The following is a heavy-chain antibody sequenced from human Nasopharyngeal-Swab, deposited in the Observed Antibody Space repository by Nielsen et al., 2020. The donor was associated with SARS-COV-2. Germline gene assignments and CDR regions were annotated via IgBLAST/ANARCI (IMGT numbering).Heavy chain of an antibody. V-gene: IGHV1-24*01. D-gene: IGHD2-2*01. CDR3: ATGLIVVVPAAMDV. CDR2: FDPEDGET. CDR1: GYTLTELF. Sequence: ASVKVSCKVSGYTLTELFMHWVRQAPGKGLEWMGGFDPEDGETIYAQKFQGRVTMTEDTSTDTAYMELSSLRSEDTAVYYCATGLIVVVPAAMDVWGQGTTVTVSS. J-gene: IGHJ6*02.